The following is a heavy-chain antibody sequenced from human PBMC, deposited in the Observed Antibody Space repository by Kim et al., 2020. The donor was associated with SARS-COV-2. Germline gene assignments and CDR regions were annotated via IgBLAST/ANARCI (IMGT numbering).Heavy chain of an antibody. Sequence: GGSLRLSCEASGFTFSSYEMNWVRQAPGKGLEWVSYISSSGSTIYYADSVKGRFTISRDNAKNSLYLQMNSLRAEDTAVYYCARTQWLRGAFDIRGQGTMVTVSS. V-gene: IGHV3-48*03. D-gene: IGHD5-18*01. CDR1: GFTFSSYE. J-gene: IGHJ3*02. CDR3: ARTQWLRGAFDI. CDR2: ISSSGSTI.